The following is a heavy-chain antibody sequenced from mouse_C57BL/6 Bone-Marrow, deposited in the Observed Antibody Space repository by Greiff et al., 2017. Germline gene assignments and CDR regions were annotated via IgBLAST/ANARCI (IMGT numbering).Heavy chain of an antibody. CDR2: IDPNSGGT. J-gene: IGHJ4*01. D-gene: IGHD2-2*01. CDR3: ARSFILWLRRRESLDYAMDY. Sequence: QVQLQQPGAELVKPGASVKLSCKASGYTFTSYWMHWVKQRPGRGLEWIGRIDPNSGGTKYNEKFKSKATLTVDKPSSTAYMQLSSLTSEDSAVYYCARSFILWLRRRESLDYAMDYWGQGTSVTVSS. V-gene: IGHV1-72*01. CDR1: GYTFTSYW.